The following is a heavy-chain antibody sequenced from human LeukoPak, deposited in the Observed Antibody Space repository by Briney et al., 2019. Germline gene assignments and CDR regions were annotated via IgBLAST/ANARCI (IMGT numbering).Heavy chain of an antibody. J-gene: IGHJ4*01. V-gene: IGHV3-21*01. CDR2: IISISSYI. D-gene: IGHD5-12*01. CDR1: GFTFSSYS. Sequence: RSLRLSCAASGFTFSSYSMNWVRQAPGKGLEWVSCIISISSYIFYADSVKGRFTISRDNAKNSLYLQMNSLRAEDTAVYYCARDKGYSGYDFWPSYWGQGTLVTVSS. CDR3: ARDKGYSGYDFWPSY.